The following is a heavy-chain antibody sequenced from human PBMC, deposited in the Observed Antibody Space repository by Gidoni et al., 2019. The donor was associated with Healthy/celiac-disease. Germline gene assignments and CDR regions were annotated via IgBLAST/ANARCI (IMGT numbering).Heavy chain of an antibody. Sequence: QVQLVQSGAEVKKPGSSGKVSCQASGGTFSSYAISWVRQAPGQGLAWMGGIIPCFGTANYAQKVHGGVLITADEAPSTAYMELSSLRSEDTPVYYCARGGAAAGLSLSYDAFDIWGQGTMVTVSS. J-gene: IGHJ3*02. CDR3: ARGGAAAGLSLSYDAFDI. V-gene: IGHV1-69*01. CDR2: IIPCFGTA. D-gene: IGHD6-13*01. CDR1: GGTFSSYA.